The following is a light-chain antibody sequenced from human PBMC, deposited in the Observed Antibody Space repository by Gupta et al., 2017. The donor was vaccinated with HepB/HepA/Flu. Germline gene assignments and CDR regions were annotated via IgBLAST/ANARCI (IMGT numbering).Light chain of an antibody. CDR1: QSILYSSNSRNY. Sequence: DIVMTQSPDSLAVSLGERATINCKSSQSILYSSNSRNYLAWYQQGPGQPPKLLIYWASTRESGVPDRFSGSGSGTDFTLTISSLQAEDVAVYFCQQYLSTPFTFGPGTKVDIK. V-gene: IGKV4-1*01. CDR2: WAS. CDR3: QQYLSTPFT. J-gene: IGKJ3*01.